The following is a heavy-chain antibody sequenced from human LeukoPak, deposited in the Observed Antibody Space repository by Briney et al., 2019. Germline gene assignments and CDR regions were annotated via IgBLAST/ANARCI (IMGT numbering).Heavy chain of an antibody. CDR3: ARLRGAGSWYFDL. CDR2: IYYSGST. Sequence: SETLSLTCTVSGGSISSGRYYWGWIRQPPGKGLEWIGSIYYSGSTYYNPSLKSRVTISVDTSKNHFSLKLTSVTAADTAVYYCARLRGAGSWYFDLWGRGTLVTVSS. V-gene: IGHV4-39*02. J-gene: IGHJ2*01. CDR1: GGSISSGRYY. D-gene: IGHD3-10*01.